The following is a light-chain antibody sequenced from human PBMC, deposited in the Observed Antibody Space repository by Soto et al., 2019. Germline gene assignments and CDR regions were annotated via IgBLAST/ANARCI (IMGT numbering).Light chain of an antibody. CDR2: GVS. J-gene: IGKJ2*01. V-gene: IGKV3-20*01. CDR3: QQYGTSYT. CDR1: QSVDRSQ. Sequence: EIELTQSPGTLSLSPGERATLSCRASQSVDRSQLAWYQQKAGQAPRLLIYGVSSRATDIPDRFSGSGSGTDFTLSMSRLEPEDFAVYYCQQYGTSYTFGQGTKLEIK.